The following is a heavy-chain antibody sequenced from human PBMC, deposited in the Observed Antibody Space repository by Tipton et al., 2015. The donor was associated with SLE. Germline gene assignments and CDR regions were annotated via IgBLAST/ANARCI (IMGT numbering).Heavy chain of an antibody. J-gene: IGHJ2*01. D-gene: IGHD2-2*01. CDR3: ASPGESCSGPSCYDWYFDL. CDR2: IYYSGSA. V-gene: IGHV4-59*01. CDR1: GGSISSYY. Sequence: LRLSCTVSGGSISSYYWSWIRQPPGKGLKWIGHIYYSGSADYNPSLKSRVTISVDTSKNQFSLRLSSVTAADTAVYYCASPGESCSGPSCYDWYFDLWGRGTLVTVSS.